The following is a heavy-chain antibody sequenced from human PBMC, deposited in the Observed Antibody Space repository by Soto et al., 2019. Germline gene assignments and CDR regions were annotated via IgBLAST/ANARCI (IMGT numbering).Heavy chain of an antibody. J-gene: IGHJ4*02. Sequence: EVQLLESGGGSVQQGGSLRLSCAASGFTFSSYAMHWVRRPPGKGLEWVSSISGSGGTAYDADSVKGRFSIARDSLVHPLYLQMNSLMGEDTAVYYCAKGGGWNGDYRGQGTLVTVS. D-gene: IGHD1-1*01. CDR2: ISGSGGTA. V-gene: IGHV3-23*01. CDR3: AKGGGWNGDY. CDR1: GFTFSSYA.